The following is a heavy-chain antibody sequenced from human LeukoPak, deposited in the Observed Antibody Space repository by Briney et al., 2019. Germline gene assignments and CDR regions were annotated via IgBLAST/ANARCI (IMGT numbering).Heavy chain of an antibody. CDR1: GGAFSSYA. CDR3: ARDGRGAVAGTGFDY. D-gene: IGHD6-19*01. CDR2: MIPIFGTA. V-gene: IGHV1-69*06. Sequence: SVKVSCKASGGAFSSYAISWVRQAPGQGLELEGVMIPIFGTANYAQKFQGRVTITADKSTSTGYMELLSLISEDTAVYYCARDGRGAVAGTGFDYWGEGTLVTVSS. J-gene: IGHJ4*02.